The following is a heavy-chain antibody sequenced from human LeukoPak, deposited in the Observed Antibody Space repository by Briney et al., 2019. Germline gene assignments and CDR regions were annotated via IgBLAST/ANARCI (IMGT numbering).Heavy chain of an antibody. CDR2: IYPGDSDT. V-gene: IGHV5-51*01. CDR3: ARSVAGRCFDY. D-gene: IGHD6-19*01. CDR1: GYRFTNYW. J-gene: IGHJ4*02. Sequence: GESLKISCKASGYRFTNYWIGWVRQMPGKGLEWMGIIYPGDSDTRYSPSFQGQVTISADKSISTAYLQWSSLKASDTAMYYCARSVAGRCFDYWGQGTLVTVSS.